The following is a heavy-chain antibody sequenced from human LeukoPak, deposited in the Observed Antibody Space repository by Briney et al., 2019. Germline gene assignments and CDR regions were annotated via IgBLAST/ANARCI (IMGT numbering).Heavy chain of an antibody. J-gene: IGHJ4*02. CDR3: AASRGTRYFFDY. CDR2: VKTDGSEA. CDR1: GFTFSNYW. Sequence: GGSLRLSCEVSGFTFSNYWMSWVRQPPGKGLEWVANVKTDGSEAYHLVSVMGRFTISRDNAKNALFLQMNSLREDDTAVYYCAASRGTRYFFDYWGQGALVTVSS. V-gene: IGHV3-7*03. D-gene: IGHD1-1*01.